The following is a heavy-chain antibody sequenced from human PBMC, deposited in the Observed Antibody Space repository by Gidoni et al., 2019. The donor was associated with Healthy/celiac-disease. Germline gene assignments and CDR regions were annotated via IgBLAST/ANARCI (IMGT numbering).Heavy chain of an antibody. J-gene: IGHJ4*02. Sequence: EVQLVQSVAGAKKPGESLRISGKGAGYSFTRYWISWVRQMPGKGLEWMGLIDPIDSYTNHSPSFKVHVTISADKSISTAYLQWSSLKASDTAMYYCARHEYIISSLGGYWGQGTLVTVSS. V-gene: IGHV5-10-1*03. CDR2: IDPIDSYT. CDR1: GYSFTRYW. D-gene: IGHD6-6*01. CDR3: ARHEYIISSLGGY.